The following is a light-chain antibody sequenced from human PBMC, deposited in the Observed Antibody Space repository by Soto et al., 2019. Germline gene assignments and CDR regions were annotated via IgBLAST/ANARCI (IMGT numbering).Light chain of an antibody. CDR3: QSYDRGMRV. Sequence: QSVLTQPPSMSGAPGQRVTISCTGSNSNIGAGYDVHWYQQVPGTTPKLLIYGNNNRPSGVPDRFSGSKSGTSASLAITGLQAEDEADYYCQSYDRGMRVFGGGTKLTVL. CDR1: NSNIGAGYD. CDR2: GNN. J-gene: IGLJ3*02. V-gene: IGLV1-40*01.